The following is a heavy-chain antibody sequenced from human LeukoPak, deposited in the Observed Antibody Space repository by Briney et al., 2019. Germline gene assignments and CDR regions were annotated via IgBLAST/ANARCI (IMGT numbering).Heavy chain of an antibody. CDR2: VKQDGSEK. J-gene: IGHJ5*02. CDR3: GRVDSVIGWYDWFDP. CDR1: GFTFSSYW. V-gene: IGHV3-7*01. Sequence: GGSLRLSCAASGFTFSSYWMSWVRQAPGKGLEWVAHVKQDGSEKYYVDSVKGRFTISRDNAKNSLYLQMNSLRAEDTAVYYCGRVDSVIGWYDWFDPWGQGTLVTVSS. D-gene: IGHD6-19*01.